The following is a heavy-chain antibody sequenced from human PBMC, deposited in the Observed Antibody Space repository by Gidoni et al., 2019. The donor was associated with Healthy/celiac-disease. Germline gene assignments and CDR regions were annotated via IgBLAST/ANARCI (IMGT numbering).Heavy chain of an antibody. CDR1: GFTVSSEA. J-gene: IGHJ6*02. CDR2: LSCSGGST. CDR3: AKDYHRSSWYVLYHYYGMDV. D-gene: IGHD6-13*01. V-gene: IGHV3-23*01. Sequence: EVQLLESGGGWVQPGGSLRRAGAASGFTVSSEARSWVRPAPGKGLEWVSALSCSGGSTSYADSVKGRFTISRDNSKNTLYLQMNSLRAEDTAVYYCAKDYHRSSWYVLYHYYGMDVWGQGTTVTVSS.